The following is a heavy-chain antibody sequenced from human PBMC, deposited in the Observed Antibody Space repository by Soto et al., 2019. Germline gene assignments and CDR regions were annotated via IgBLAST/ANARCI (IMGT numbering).Heavy chain of an antibody. V-gene: IGHV4-30-4*01. CDR2: IYYSGST. D-gene: IGHD2-15*01. J-gene: IGHJ4*02. Sequence: SETLFLTCTVSGGSISSGDYYWSWIRQPPGKGLEWIGYIYYSGSTYYNPSLKSRVTISVDTSKNQFSLKLSSVTAADTAVYYCARSADIVVVVAAPFFDYWGQGTLVTVSS. CDR3: ARSADIVVVVAAPFFDY. CDR1: GGSISSGDYY.